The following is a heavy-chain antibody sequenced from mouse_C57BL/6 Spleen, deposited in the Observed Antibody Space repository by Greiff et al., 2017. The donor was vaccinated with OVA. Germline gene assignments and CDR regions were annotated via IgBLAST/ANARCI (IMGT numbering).Heavy chain of an antibody. V-gene: IGHV1-50*01. CDR1: GYTFTSYW. CDR3: ATPITTVVATPFAY. Sequence: QVQLQQPGAELVKPGASVKLSCKASGYTFTSYWMQWVKQRPGQGLEWIGEIDPSDSYTNYNQKFKGKATLTVDTSSSTAYMQLSSLTSEDSAVYYCATPITTVVATPFAYWGQGTLVTVSA. D-gene: IGHD1-1*01. CDR2: IDPSDSYT. J-gene: IGHJ3*01.